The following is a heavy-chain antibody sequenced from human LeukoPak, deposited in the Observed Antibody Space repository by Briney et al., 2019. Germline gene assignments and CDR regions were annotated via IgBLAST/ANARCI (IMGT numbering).Heavy chain of an antibody. CDR2: IYYSGST. J-gene: IGHJ6*03. V-gene: IGHV4-59*01. D-gene: IGHD2-8*02. CDR1: GGSFSGYY. Sequence: SETLSLTCAVYGGSFSGYYWSWIRQPPGRGLEWIGYIYYSGSTNYNPSLESRVTISVDTSKNQLSLKLSSVTAADTAVYYCARVNRVRVPGGAGYYYCMEVWGKGTTVTVSS. CDR3: ARVNRVRVPGGAGYYYCMEV.